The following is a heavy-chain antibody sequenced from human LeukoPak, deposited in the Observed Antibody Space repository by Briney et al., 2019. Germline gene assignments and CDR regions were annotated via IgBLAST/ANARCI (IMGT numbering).Heavy chain of an antibody. V-gene: IGHV3-30*18. CDR1: GFTFSGYG. CDR2: ISYDGSYK. J-gene: IGHJ4*02. CDR3: AKWDFDY. Sequence: PGGSLRLSCAASGFTFSGYGMHWVRQAPGKGLEWVAVISYDGSYKYYADSVQGRFTISRDNSKKTLYLQMNSLRPDDTAVYYCAKWDFDYWGQGTLVTVSS.